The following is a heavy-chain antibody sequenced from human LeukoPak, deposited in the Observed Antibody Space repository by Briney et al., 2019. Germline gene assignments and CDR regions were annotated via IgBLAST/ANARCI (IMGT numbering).Heavy chain of an antibody. CDR1: GYTFTSYD. D-gene: IGHD3-10*01. CDR2: MNPNSGNT. Sequence: GASVKVSCKASGYTFTSYDINWVRQATGQGLEWMGWMNPNSGNTGYAQKFQGRVTMTRNISVSTAYVELSSLRSEDTAVYYCARGRKDERPYYYDVWGKGTTVTISS. J-gene: IGHJ6*04. V-gene: IGHV1-8*01. CDR3: ARGRKDERPYYYDV.